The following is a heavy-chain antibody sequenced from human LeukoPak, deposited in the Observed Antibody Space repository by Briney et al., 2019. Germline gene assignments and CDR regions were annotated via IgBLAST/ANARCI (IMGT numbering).Heavy chain of an antibody. CDR1: GFAFNKYW. CDR3: ATGNYYDSRGYYTFGH. CDR2: INGDGSTT. Sequence: GSLRLSCAASGFAFNKYWMHWVRQTPGKGLVWVSRINGDGSTTSYADSVKGGFTISRDNAKNTLYLQMSSLRAEDTAVYYCATGNYYDSRGYYTFGHWGQGNLVNV. J-gene: IGHJ4*02. V-gene: IGHV3-74*01. D-gene: IGHD3-22*01.